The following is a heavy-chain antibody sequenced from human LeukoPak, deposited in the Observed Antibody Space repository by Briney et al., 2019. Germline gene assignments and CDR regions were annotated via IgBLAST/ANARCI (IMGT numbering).Heavy chain of an antibody. CDR1: GYTFTNYY. J-gene: IGHJ4*02. Sequence: ASVKVSCKASGYTFTNYYMHWVRQAPGQGLEWMGWINPNSGDTKSLQKFQGRVTMTRDTSINTAYMELSGLRSDDTAVYYCARARAARTTYYFDYWGQGTLVTVSS. CDR2: INPNSGDT. CDR3: ARARAARTTYYFDY. V-gene: IGHV1-2*02. D-gene: IGHD6-6*01.